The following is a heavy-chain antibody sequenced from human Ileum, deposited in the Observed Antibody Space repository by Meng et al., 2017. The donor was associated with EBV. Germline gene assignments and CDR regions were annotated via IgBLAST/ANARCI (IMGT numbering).Heavy chain of an antibody. CDR3: ATGYCTDGVCHFEP. V-gene: IGHV7-4-1*02. J-gene: IGHJ5*02. CDR2: INTNTGIP. Sequence: QVQLVQSGSELXXXXXPXKAXXKASGYTFTRYALNWVRQAPGQGLERMGWINTNTGIPRYAQGSTGRFVFSLDTSVSTAYLQINGLKAEDTAVYYCATGYCTDGVCHFEPWGQGTLVTVSS. D-gene: IGHD2-8*01. CDR1: GYTFTRYA.